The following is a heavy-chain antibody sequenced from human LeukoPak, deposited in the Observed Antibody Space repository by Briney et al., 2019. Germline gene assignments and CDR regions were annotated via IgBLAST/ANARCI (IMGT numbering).Heavy chain of an antibody. J-gene: IGHJ5*02. CDR2: IYYSGST. V-gene: IGHV4-39*07. CDR3: ARDGRLRNWFDP. D-gene: IGHD5-12*01. CDR1: GGSISSSSFY. Sequence: SETLSLTCTVSGGSISSSSFYWGWIRQPPGKGLEWIGSIYYSGSTYYNPSLKSRVTISVDTSKNQFSLKLSSVTAADTAVYYCARDGRLRNWFDPWGQGTLVTVSS.